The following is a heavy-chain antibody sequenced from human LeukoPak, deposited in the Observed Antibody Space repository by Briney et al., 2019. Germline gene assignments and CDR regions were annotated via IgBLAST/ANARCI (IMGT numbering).Heavy chain of an antibody. J-gene: IGHJ4*02. CDR3: ARARLSGSYLEY. Sequence: PSETLFLTCTVSGGSISSSSYYWGWIRQPPGKGLEWIGSIYYSGSTYYNPSLKSRVTISVDTSKNQFSLKLSSVTAADTAVYYCARARLSGSYLEYWGQGTLVTVSS. CDR2: IYYSGST. D-gene: IGHD1-26*01. CDR1: GGSISSSSYY. V-gene: IGHV4-39*07.